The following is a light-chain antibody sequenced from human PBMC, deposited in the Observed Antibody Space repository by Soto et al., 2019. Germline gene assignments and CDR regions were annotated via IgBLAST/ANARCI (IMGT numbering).Light chain of an antibody. CDR2: AAS. J-gene: IGKJ1*01. CDR3: QQSYSTPWT. V-gene: IGKV1-39*01. CDR1: QSITIY. Sequence: IQMTHSPSSLSASVGDRVTITCRASQSITIYLNWYQQKPGKAPNLLIYAASSLHSGVPFRFSGSGSGTDFTLTISSLQPEDFATYYCQQSYSTPWTFGQGTKVQIK.